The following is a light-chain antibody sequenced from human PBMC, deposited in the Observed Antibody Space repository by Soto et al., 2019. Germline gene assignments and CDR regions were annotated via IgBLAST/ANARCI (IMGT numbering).Light chain of an antibody. V-gene: IGKV3-20*01. Sequence: EIVLTQSPGTLSLSPGERASLSCRASQSVAKNYLAWYQQKPGQALRLLISDASSRATGIPDRFSGSGSGTDFTLNISRLEAEDFAVYFCQQYATSPLTFGGGTKVEIK. J-gene: IGKJ4*01. CDR2: DAS. CDR3: QQYATSPLT. CDR1: QSVAKNY.